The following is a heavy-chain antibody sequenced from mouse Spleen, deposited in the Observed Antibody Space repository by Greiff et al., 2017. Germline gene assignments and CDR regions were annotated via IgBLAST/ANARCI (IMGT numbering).Heavy chain of an antibody. V-gene: IGHV1-14*01. CDR1: GYTFTSYV. J-gene: IGHJ2*01. CDR3: ARGRYFDY. Sequence: VQLKESGPELVKPGASVKMSCKASGYTFTSYVMHWVKQKPGQGLEWIGYINPYNDGTKYNEQFNGKATLTSDKSSSPAYMELSSLTSEASAVLYWARGRYFDYGGQGTTRTVSS. CDR2: INPYNDGT.